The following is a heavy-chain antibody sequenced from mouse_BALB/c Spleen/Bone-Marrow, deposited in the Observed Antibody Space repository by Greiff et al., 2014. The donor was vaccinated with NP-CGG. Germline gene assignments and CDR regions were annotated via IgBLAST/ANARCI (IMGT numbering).Heavy chain of an antibody. Sequence: EVNLVESGGGLAQPGGSRKLSCAASGFTFSSFGMHWVRQAPEKGLEWVAYISSGSSTIYYADTVKGRFTISRDNPKNTLFLQMNSLRSEDTAMYYCVRSYDSYAMAFRGQGTSVTVSS. J-gene: IGHJ4*01. CDR2: ISSGSSTI. D-gene: IGHD2-10*02. V-gene: IGHV5-17*02. CDR3: VRSYDSYAMAF. CDR1: GFTFSSFG.